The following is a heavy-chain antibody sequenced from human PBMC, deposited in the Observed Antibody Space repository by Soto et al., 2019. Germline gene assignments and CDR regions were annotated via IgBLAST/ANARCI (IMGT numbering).Heavy chain of an antibody. V-gene: IGHV3-53*02. Sequence: EVQLVETGGGLIQPGGSLRLSCAASGITVSTNYMSWVRQAPGKGLEWVSVIYSDGKTFYADSVKGRFTISRDNSQNTGTFPMSGLRADDRAVFCCARGGGGGYYDSSGYMGVWGQGTLVTVSS. D-gene: IGHD3-22*01. CDR1: GITVSTNY. CDR2: IYSDGKT. J-gene: IGHJ4*02. CDR3: ARGGGGGYYDSSGYMGV.